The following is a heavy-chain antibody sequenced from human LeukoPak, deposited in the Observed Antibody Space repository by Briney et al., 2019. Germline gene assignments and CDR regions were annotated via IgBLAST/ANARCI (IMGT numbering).Heavy chain of an antibody. V-gene: IGHV3-21*01. CDR2: ISGTSTYI. J-gene: IGHJ3*02. D-gene: IGHD3-22*01. CDR3: ARGYSESSGRYAFDI. Sequence: GGSLRLSCAASGFTFNSHTMNWVRQAPGKGLEWVSSISGTSTYIYYADSVKGRFTISRDNAENSLYLQMNSLRAEDTAVYYCARGYSESSGRYAFDIWGQGTMVTVSS. CDR1: GFTFNSHT.